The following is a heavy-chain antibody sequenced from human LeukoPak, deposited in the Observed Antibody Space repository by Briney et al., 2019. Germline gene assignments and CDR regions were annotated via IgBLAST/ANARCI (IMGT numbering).Heavy chain of an antibody. Sequence: GGSLRLSCAASGFTFSDYYMSWIRQAPGKGLEWVSYISSSGSTIYYADSVKGRFTISRDNAKNSLYLQMNSLRAEDTAVYYCARYGGGLWPHYYYCYGMDVWGQGTTVTVSS. CDR1: GFTFSDYY. D-gene: IGHD4/OR15-4a*01. CDR3: ARYGGGLWPHYYYCYGMDV. CDR2: ISSSGSTI. V-gene: IGHV3-11*01. J-gene: IGHJ6*02.